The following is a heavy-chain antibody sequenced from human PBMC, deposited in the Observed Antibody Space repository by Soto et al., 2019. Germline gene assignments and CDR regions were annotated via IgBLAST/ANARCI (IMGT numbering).Heavy chain of an antibody. CDR3: ARAPQLVAPAATGFDS. CDR1: GFPFSTYS. V-gene: IGHV3-48*02. D-gene: IGHD2-2*01. Sequence: EVELVESGGGLVQPGGSLRLSCAASGFPFSTYSMSWVRQAPGKGLEWISYISASTLTTFYADSLKGRFTISRDTAQNSLYLQMNSLRDEDTAVYYCARAPQLVAPAATGFDSWGQGTLVTVSS. CDR2: ISASTLTT. J-gene: IGHJ4*02.